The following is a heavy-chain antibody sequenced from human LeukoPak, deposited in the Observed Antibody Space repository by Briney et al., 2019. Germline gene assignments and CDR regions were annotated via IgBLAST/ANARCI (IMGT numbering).Heavy chain of an antibody. Sequence: SETLSLTCTVSGAPISNYQWSWIRQTAGKRLEWIGHIDSSGGTYYNPSLKSGVTMSVDTSKNQVFVKLTSATAADTAVYYCVRDGYSTAWGYYSDSWGQGILVTVSS. CDR2: IDSSGGT. CDR1: GAPISNYQ. CDR3: VRDGYSTAWGYYSDS. D-gene: IGHD4-11*01. V-gene: IGHV4-4*07. J-gene: IGHJ4*02.